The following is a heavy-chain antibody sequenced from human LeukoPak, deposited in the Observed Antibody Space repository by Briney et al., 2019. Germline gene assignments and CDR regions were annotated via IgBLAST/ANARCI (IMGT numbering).Heavy chain of an antibody. CDR3: ARDPWADSSGFPLHH. Sequence: PGGSLRLSCAASGFTFSDYYMSWIRQAPGKGLEWVSYISSSGSTIYYADSVRGRFTISRDNAKNSLYLQMNSLRVEDTALYYCARDPWADSSGFPLHHWGQGTLVTVSS. D-gene: IGHD3-22*01. V-gene: IGHV3-11*01. CDR2: ISSSGSTI. J-gene: IGHJ1*01. CDR1: GFTFSDYY.